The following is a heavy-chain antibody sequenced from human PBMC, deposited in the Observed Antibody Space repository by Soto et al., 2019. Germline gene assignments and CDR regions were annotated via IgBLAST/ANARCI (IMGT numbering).Heavy chain of an antibody. CDR2: ISYDGSNK. V-gene: IGHV3-30*18. J-gene: IGHJ6*02. CDR3: AKEGSDYDILTGSGYYGMDV. Sequence: SCKVSGYTLTELSMHWVRQAPGKGLEWVAVISYDGSNKYYADSVKGRFTISRDNSKNTLYLQMNSLRAEDTAVYYCAKEGSDYDILTGSGYYGMDVWGQGTTVTVSS. D-gene: IGHD3-9*01. CDR1: GYTLTELS.